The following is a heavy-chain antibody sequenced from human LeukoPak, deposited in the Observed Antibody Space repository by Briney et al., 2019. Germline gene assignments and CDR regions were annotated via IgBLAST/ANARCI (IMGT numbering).Heavy chain of an antibody. V-gene: IGHV3-48*02. J-gene: IGHJ4*02. D-gene: IGHD3-16*02. Sequence: GGSLRLSCTTSGISFSSCAMDWVRQDPGKGLEWISYISTSGDIYYADSVKGRFTISRDNAKKSLHLQMNSLSDEDTAVYFCASPGESNSGPFRYWGQGTLVIASS. CDR1: GISFSSCA. CDR2: ISTSGDI. CDR3: ASPGESNSGPFRY.